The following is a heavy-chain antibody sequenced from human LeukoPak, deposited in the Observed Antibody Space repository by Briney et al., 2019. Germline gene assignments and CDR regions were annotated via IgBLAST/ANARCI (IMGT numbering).Heavy chain of an antibody. Sequence: GALRLSCAASGFSFSSYSMNWVRQAAGKGLEWVSSSSSSSSYIYYADSVKGRFTISRDNAKYSLYLQMSSLRAEATAVHYCARDMGSEALDYWGQGTLVTVSS. V-gene: IGHV3-21*01. J-gene: IGHJ4*02. CDR3: ARDMGSEALDY. CDR1: GFSFSSYS. CDR2: SSSSSSYI. D-gene: IGHD3-10*01.